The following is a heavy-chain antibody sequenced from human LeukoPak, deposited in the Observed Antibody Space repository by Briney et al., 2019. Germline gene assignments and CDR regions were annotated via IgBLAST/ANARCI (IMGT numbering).Heavy chain of an antibody. V-gene: IGHV1-69*05. CDR2: IIPIFGTA. D-gene: IGHD2-2*01. CDR3: ARDARFPRYCSSTSCYDAFYYYMDV. Sequence: SVKVSCKASGGTFSIYAISSMRQAPGQGLEWMGGIIPIFGTANYAQKFQGRVTITTDESTSTAYMELSSLRSEDTAVYYCARDARFPRYCSSTSCYDAFYYYMDVWGKGTTVTVSS. J-gene: IGHJ6*03. CDR1: GGTFSIYA.